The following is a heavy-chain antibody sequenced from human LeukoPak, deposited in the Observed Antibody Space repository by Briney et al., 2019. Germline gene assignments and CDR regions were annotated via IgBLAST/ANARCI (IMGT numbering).Heavy chain of an antibody. CDR2: IYYSGST. CDR1: GGSISSYY. V-gene: IGHV4-59*01. CDR3: ARDRIGGYYFDY. D-gene: IGHD3-10*01. Sequence: PSETLSLTCTVSGGSISSYYWSWLRQPPGKGLEWIGYIYYSGSTNYNPSLKSRVTISVDTSKNQFSLKLSSVTAADTAVYYCARDRIGGYYFDYWGQGTLVTVSS. J-gene: IGHJ4*02.